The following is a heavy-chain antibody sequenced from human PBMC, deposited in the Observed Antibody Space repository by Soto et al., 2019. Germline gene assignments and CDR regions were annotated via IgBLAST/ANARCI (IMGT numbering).Heavy chain of an antibody. V-gene: IGHV4-59*01. D-gene: IGHD1-26*01. CDR2: IYYSGST. CDR1: GGSISSYY. J-gene: IGHJ6*02. CDR3: AREGVKGSRGNYYYYYGMDV. Sequence: SETLSLTCTVSGGSISSYYWSWIRQPPGKGLEWIGYIYYSGSTNYNPSLKSRVTISVDTSKNQFSLKLSSVTAADTAVYYCAREGVKGSRGNYYYYYGMDVWGQGTTVTVSS.